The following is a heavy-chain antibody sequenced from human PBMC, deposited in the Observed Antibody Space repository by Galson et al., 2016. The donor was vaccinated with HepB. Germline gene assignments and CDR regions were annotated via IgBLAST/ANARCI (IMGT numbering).Heavy chain of an antibody. CDR2: ISRRSTYI. V-gene: IGHV3-21*06. D-gene: IGHD3-9*01. Sequence: SLRLSCAASGFNFNNYTMNWVRQAPGKRLEWISSISRRSTYIYYAESVQRRFTVSRDNTRNVVFLQMNDLRAEDTALYYCARASTDESPGLRHYAWLSLASFDPWGQGTLVAVTS. J-gene: IGHJ5*02. CDR3: ARASTDESPGLRHYAWLSLASFDP. CDR1: GFNFNNYT.